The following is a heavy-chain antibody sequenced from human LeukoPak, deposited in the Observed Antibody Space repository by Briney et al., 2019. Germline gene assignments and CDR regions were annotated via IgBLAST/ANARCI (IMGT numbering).Heavy chain of an antibody. CDR1: GDSVSSNNVT. V-gene: IGHV6-1*01. Sequence: SQTLSLTCAISGDSVSSNNVTWNWNRQSPSRGLEWLGRTYYRSTWYNDYAVSVRGRITVNPDTSKNQFSLHLNSVTPEDTAVYYCARRLTQYDCFDPWGQGILVTVSS. CDR3: ARRLTQYDCFDP. J-gene: IGHJ5*02. D-gene: IGHD2-2*01. CDR2: TYYRSTWYN.